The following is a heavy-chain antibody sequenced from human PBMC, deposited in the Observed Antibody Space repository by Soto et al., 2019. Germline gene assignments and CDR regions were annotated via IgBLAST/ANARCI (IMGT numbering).Heavy chain of an antibody. Sequence: QVVESGGGLVKPGGSLRLSCSAYGFPFISYSMSWVRQAPGRGLQWVSSISSTSSYMSYADSVRGRFTISRDNCKNSLFLQMNSMRAEDTAIYYCARGVAAAYYYYALDVWGQRTTVTVSS. J-gene: IGHJ6*02. CDR2: ISSTSSYM. V-gene: IGHV3-21*01. CDR3: ARGVAAAYYYYALDV. D-gene: IGHD6-13*01. CDR1: GFPFISYS.